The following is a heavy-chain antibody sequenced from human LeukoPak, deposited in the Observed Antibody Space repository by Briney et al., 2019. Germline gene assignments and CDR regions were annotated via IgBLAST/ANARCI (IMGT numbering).Heavy chain of an antibody. CDR2: IHYSGST. CDR1: GGSIRGSSYY. CDR3: ATDLGGYSGYDFASFDY. V-gene: IGHV4-39*01. D-gene: IGHD5-12*01. Sequence: PSETLSLTCTVSGGSIRGSSYYWGWIRQPPGKGLECIGSIHYSGSTYYNPSLKSRVTISVDTSKNQFSQRVSSVTAADTAVYYCATDLGGYSGYDFASFDYWGQGTLVTVSS. J-gene: IGHJ4*02.